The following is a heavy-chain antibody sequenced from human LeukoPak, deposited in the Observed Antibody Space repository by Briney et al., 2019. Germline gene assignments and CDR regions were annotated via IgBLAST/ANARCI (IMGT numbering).Heavy chain of an antibody. V-gene: IGHV3-53*01. CDR3: ARGAPYGSGNAFDY. J-gene: IGHJ4*02. D-gene: IGHD3-10*01. CDR2: IYSGGST. CDR1: GFTVSSNY. Sequence: PGGSLRLSCAASGFTVSSNYMSWVRQAPGKGLEWVSVIYSGGSTYYADSVKGRFTISRDNSKNKLYLQMNSVRAEDSAVYYCARGAPYGSGNAFDYWGQGTLVTVSS.